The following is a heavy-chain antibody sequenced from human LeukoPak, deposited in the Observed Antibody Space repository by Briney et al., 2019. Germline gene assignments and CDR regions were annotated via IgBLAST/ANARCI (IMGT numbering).Heavy chain of an antibody. CDR3: ASSGSYRFDY. CDR1: GFTFSSYS. CDR2: ITASGTAM. J-gene: IGHJ4*02. D-gene: IGHD1-26*01. Sequence: GGSLRLSCAASGFTFSSYSMNWVRQAPGKGLEWVSHITASGTAMFYADSVKGRFTISRDNAKNSLYLQMNSLRDEDTAAYYCASSGSYRFDYWGQGTLVTVSS. V-gene: IGHV3-48*02.